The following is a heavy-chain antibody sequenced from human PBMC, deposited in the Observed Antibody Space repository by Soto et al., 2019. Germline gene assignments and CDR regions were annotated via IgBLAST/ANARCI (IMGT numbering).Heavy chain of an antibody. D-gene: IGHD3-3*01. CDR3: SRFVFWSGYPYYYYYGMDV. CDR2: IYYSGST. J-gene: IGHJ6*02. CDR1: GGSISSGGYY. V-gene: IGHV4-31*03. Sequence: PSETLSLTCTVSGGSISSGGYYWSWIRQHPGKGLEWIGYIYYSGSTYYNPSLKSRVTISVDTSKNQFSLKLSSVTAADTAVYYCSRFVFWSGYPYYYYYGMDVWGQGTTVTVSS.